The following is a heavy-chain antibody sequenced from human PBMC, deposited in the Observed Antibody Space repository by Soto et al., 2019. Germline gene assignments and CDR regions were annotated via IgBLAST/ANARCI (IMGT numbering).Heavy chain of an antibody. CDR3: ARGLRYLDY. CDR2: IYHSGST. Sequence: SETLSLTCAVSGGSISSGGYSWSWIRQPPGKGLEWIGYIYHSGSTYYNPSLKSRVTISVDRSKNQFSLKLSSVTAADTAVYYCARGLRYLDYWGQGTLVTVSS. V-gene: IGHV4-30-2*01. D-gene: IGHD1-20*01. J-gene: IGHJ4*02. CDR1: GGSISSGGYS.